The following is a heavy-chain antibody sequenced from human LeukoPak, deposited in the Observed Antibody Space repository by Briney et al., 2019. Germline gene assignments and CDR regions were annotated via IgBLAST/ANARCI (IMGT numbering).Heavy chain of an antibody. CDR3: AGRGYSYGTGYYFDY. Sequence: SETLSLTCTVSGGSISSSSYYWGWIRQPPGKGLEWIGSIYYSGSTYYNPSLKSRVTISVDTSKNQFSLKLSSVTAADTAVYYCAGRGYSYGTGYYFDYWGQGTLVTVSS. CDR2: IYYSGST. J-gene: IGHJ4*02. V-gene: IGHV4-39*01. D-gene: IGHD5-18*01. CDR1: GGSISSSSYY.